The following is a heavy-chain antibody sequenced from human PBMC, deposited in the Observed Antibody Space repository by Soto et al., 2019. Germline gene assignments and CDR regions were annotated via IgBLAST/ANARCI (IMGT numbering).Heavy chain of an antibody. V-gene: IGHV3-33*01. D-gene: IGHD6-19*01. CDR3: AREQWLAGGGNYYCSMDV. CDR1: GFTFSSYG. CDR2: IWYDGSNK. J-gene: IGHJ6*02. Sequence: QVQLVESGGGVVQHGRSLRLSCAASGFTFSSYGMHWVRQAPGKGLEWVAVIWYDGSNKYYADSVKGRFTISRDNSKNTLYLQKHSLRAEATVVYYCAREQWLAGGGNYYCSMDVWGQGTTVTVSS.